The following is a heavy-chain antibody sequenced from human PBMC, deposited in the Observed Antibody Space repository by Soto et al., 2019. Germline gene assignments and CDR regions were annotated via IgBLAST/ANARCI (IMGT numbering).Heavy chain of an antibody. CDR2: ISSSSTI. CDR1: GFTFSTYS. CDR3: ARERGSGWTFDY. D-gene: IGHD6-19*01. J-gene: IGHJ4*02. V-gene: IGHV3-48*01. Sequence: EVQLVESGGDLVQPGGSLRLSCAASGFTFSTYSMNWVRQAPGKGLEWVSSISSSSTIYYADSVKGRFTISRDNVQHSLYLRMHSLRAEDTAVYYCARERGSGWTFDYWGQGTLVTVSA.